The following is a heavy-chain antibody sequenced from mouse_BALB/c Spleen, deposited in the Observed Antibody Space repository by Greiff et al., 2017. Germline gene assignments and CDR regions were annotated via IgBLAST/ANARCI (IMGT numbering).Heavy chain of an antibody. Sequence: QVQLQQSGPEVVRPGVSVKISCKGSGYTFTDYAMHWVKQSHAKSLEWIGVISTYNGNTNYNQKFKGKATMTVDKSSSTAYMELARLTYEDSAIYYCARSRGNYGVYYAMDYWGQGTSVTVSS. D-gene: IGHD2-1*01. CDR3: ARSRGNYGVYYAMDY. CDR1: GYTFTDYA. CDR2: ISTYNGNT. J-gene: IGHJ4*01. V-gene: IGHV1-67*01.